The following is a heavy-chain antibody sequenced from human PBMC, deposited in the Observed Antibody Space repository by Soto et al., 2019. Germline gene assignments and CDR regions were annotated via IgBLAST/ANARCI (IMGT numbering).Heavy chain of an antibody. CDR2: IDWDDDK. V-gene: IGHV2-5*02. CDR1: GFSLRNSGMG. CDR3: AHKFYDSSGYLFDAFDI. J-gene: IGHJ3*02. Sequence: ESGPTLVNPTQTLTLTCTFSGFSLRNSGMGVGWIRQPPGKALEWLALIDWDDDKRFSPSLKSRLTITKDTSKNQVVLTMTNMDPVDTATYYCAHKFYDSSGYLFDAFDIWGQGTMVTVSS. D-gene: IGHD3-22*01.